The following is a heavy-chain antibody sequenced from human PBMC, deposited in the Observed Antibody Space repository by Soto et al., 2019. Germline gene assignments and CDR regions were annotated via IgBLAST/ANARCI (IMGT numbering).Heavy chain of an antibody. CDR1: GFTFFTSA. V-gene: IGHV1-58*01. CDR3: AADPYCGGDCYFDY. D-gene: IGHD2-21*02. CDR2: IVVGSGNT. J-gene: IGHJ4*02. Sequence: QMQLLQSGPEVMKPGTSVKVSCKASGFTFFTSAVQWVRQARGQGLEWIGWIVVGSGNTNYAQKFQERVTITRDMSTNTAYMELTSLRSEDTAVYYCAADPYCGGDCYFDYWGQGIMVTVSS.